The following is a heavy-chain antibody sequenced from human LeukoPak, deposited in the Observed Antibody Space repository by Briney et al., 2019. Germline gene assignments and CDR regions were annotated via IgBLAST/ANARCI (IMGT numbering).Heavy chain of an antibody. D-gene: IGHD6-19*01. J-gene: IGHJ4*02. V-gene: IGHV4-4*07. CDR1: GGSISSYY. CDR2: IYTSGST. Sequence: SETLSLTCTVPGGSISSYYWSWIRQPAGKGLEWIGRIYTSGSTNYNPSLKSRVTMSVDTSKNQFSLKLSSVTAADTAVYYCARDTGSGWEGGFDYWGQGTLVTVSS. CDR3: ARDTGSGWEGGFDY.